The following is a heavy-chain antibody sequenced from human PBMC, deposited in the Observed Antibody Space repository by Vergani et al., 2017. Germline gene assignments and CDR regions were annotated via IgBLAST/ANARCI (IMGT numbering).Heavy chain of an antibody. CDR2: ISGSGGST. CDR1: GFTFNHYA. J-gene: IGHJ6*02. V-gene: IGHV3-23*01. CDR3: AKANPRNSGYDYLYNYHAMDV. Sequence: EVQLLESGGDLVQPAGSLRLSCAASGFTFNHYAMNWVRQAPGKGLEWVSGISGSGGSTYHAGSVKGRFTISRDSSKNTLYLQMNSLSAGDTAVYYCAKANPRNSGYDYLYNYHAMDVWGQGTTVTVSS. D-gene: IGHD5-12*01.